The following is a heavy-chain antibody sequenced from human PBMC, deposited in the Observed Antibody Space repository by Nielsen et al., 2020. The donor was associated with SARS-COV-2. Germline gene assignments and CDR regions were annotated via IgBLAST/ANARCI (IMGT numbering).Heavy chain of an antibody. Sequence: VRQMPGKGLEWMGRIDPSDSYTNYSPSFQGHVTISADKSISTAYLQWSSLKASDTAMYYCARHGGGGDYDLDYWGQGTLGTVSS. V-gene: IGHV5-10-1*01. D-gene: IGHD4-17*01. CDR2: IDPSDSYT. CDR3: ARHGGGGDYDLDY. J-gene: IGHJ4*02.